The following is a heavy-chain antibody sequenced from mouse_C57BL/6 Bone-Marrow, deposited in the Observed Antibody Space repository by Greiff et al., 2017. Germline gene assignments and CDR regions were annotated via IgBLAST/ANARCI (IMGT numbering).Heavy chain of an antibody. V-gene: IGHV1-34*01. J-gene: IGHJ3*01. Sequence: EVQLQQSGPELVKPGASVKMSCKASGYTFTDYYMHWVKQSPGQSLEWIGYIYPNNGGNGYNQKFKGKATLTVDKSSSTAYMQLSSLTSEDSAFYYCVLWCRLMAYWGQGTLVTVSA. CDR1: GYTFTDYY. D-gene: IGHD1-1*02. CDR2: IYPNNGGN. CDR3: VLWCRLMAY.